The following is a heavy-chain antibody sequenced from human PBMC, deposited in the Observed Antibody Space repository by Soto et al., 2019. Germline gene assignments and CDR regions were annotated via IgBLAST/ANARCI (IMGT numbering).Heavy chain of an antibody. CDR1: GGSISSGGYY. Sequence: SETLSLTCTVSGGSISSGGYYWSWIRQHPGKGLEWIGYIYYSGSTYYNPSLKSRVTISVDTSKNQFSLKLSSVTAADTAVYYCARDPLGGYYRQAYYYGMDVWGQGTTVTVSS. CDR2: IYYSGST. J-gene: IGHJ6*02. CDR3: ARDPLGGYYRQAYYYGMDV. V-gene: IGHV4-31*03. D-gene: IGHD3-22*01.